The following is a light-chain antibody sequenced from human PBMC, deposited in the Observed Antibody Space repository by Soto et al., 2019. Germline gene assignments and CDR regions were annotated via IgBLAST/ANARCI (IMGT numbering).Light chain of an antibody. CDR2: DAS. CDR3: QQYNSYPWP. V-gene: IGKV1-5*01. Sequence: DIQMTQSPSTLSASVGDRVTITCRASQSISSWLAWYQQKPGKAPKLLIYDASSLESGVPSRFSGSGSGTELTLTITSLQPDDFATYYCQQYNSYPWPFGQGTKVEIK. J-gene: IGKJ1*01. CDR1: QSISSW.